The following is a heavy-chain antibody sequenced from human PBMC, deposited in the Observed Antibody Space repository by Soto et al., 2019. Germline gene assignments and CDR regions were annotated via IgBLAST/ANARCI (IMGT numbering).Heavy chain of an antibody. J-gene: IGHJ6*03. CDR2: ISSSGSTI. Sequence: GGSLRLSCAASGFTFSDYYMSWIRQAPGKGLEWVSYISSSGSTIYYADSVKGRFTISRDNAKNSLYLQMNSLRAEDTAVYYCAREGDRPVDPWYCSSTSCDYYYYYYMDVWGKGTTVTVSS. V-gene: IGHV3-11*01. D-gene: IGHD2-2*01. CDR3: AREGDRPVDPWYCSSTSCDYYYYYYMDV. CDR1: GFTFSDYY.